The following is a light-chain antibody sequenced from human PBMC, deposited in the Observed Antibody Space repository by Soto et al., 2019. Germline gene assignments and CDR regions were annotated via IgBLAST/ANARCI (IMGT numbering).Light chain of an antibody. CDR2: AAS. Sequence: DIQMTQSPSSLSASVGDRVTITCRASQSISSYLNWYQQKPGKAPKLLIYAASSLESGVPSRFSGSGSGTDFTLTISSLQPEDFAAYYCQQYDGTPLGTFGQGTKVEIK. CDR1: QSISSY. CDR3: QQYDGTPLGT. J-gene: IGKJ1*01. V-gene: IGKV1-39*01.